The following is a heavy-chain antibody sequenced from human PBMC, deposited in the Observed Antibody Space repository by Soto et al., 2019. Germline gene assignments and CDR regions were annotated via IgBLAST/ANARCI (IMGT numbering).Heavy chain of an antibody. V-gene: IGHV3-15*01. Sequence: EVQLVESGGGLVKPGGSLRLSCAASGLTFSNVWMSWVRQAPGTGLEWVGRIKSKTDGGTTDYAAPVKGRFTISRDDSKNALFLEMNSLRTEDTAVYYCAAPLRSSGYDYWGLGTLVTVSS. CDR2: IKSKTDGGTT. D-gene: IGHD3-22*01. J-gene: IGHJ4*02. CDR1: GLTFSNVW. CDR3: AAPLRSSGYDY.